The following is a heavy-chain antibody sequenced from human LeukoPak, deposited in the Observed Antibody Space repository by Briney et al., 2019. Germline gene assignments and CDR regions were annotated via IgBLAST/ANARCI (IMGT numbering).Heavy chain of an antibody. V-gene: IGHV3-74*01. CDR1: GFSFSGHW. CDR2: ISPTGSTT. CDR3: ARGPNSNWSGLDF. D-gene: IGHD6-6*01. J-gene: IGHJ4*02. Sequence: GGSLRLSCTASGFSFSGHWMHWARQLPGKGLVWVSRISPTGSTTSYADSVKGRFTVSRDNAKDTLYLQVNNLRAEDTAVYYCARGPNSNWSGLDFWGQGTLLTVSS.